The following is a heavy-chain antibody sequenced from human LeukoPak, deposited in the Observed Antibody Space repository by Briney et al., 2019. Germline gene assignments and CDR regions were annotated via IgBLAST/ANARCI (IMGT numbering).Heavy chain of an antibody. CDR1: GGTFNKYA. CDR3: ARISTSDP. CDR2: IIPIFGTT. Sequence: ASVKVSCKTSGGTFNKYAISWVRQAPGQGLEWMGGIIPIFGTTHYAQKFQDRLIVTADDSTSTAYMELSSLRSEDTAVYYCARISTSDPRGQGTLVTVSS. J-gene: IGHJ5*02. V-gene: IGHV1-69*13.